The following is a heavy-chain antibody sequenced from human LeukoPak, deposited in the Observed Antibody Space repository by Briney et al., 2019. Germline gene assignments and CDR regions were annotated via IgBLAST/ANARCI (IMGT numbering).Heavy chain of an antibody. V-gene: IGHV3-21*01. Sequence: KPGGSLRLSCAASGFTFSSYAMNWVRQAPGKGLEWVSSITSSSDYIHYADSVKGRFTISRDNAKNSLYLQMNSLRVEDTAVYYCARAFCSRTSCYIPGSWGQGTLVTVSS. D-gene: IGHD2-2*02. J-gene: IGHJ5*02. CDR2: ITSSSDYI. CDR1: GFTFSSYA. CDR3: ARAFCSRTSCYIPGS.